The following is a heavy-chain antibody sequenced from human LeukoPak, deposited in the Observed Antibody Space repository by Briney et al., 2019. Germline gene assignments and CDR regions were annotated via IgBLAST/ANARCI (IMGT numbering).Heavy chain of an antibody. J-gene: IGHJ3*02. CDR1: GFSLSTSGVG. V-gene: IGHV2-5*02. D-gene: IGHD3-22*01. Sequence: SGPTLVNPTQTLTLTCTFSGFSLSTSGVGVGWIRQPPGKALEWLALIYWDNDKRYSPSLKSRLTITKDTSKNQVVLTMTNMDPVDTATYHCAHRRPDDSGYWNHGTFDTWGQGTTVTVSS. CDR3: AHRRPDDSGYWNHGTFDT. CDR2: IYWDNDK.